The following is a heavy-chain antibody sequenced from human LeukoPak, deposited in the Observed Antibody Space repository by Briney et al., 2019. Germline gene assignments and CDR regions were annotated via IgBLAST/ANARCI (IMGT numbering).Heavy chain of an antibody. CDR2: NYYSGST. D-gene: IGHD2-21*02. V-gene: IGHV4-59*08. CDR1: GGAISIYY. J-gene: IGHJ4*02. CDR3: ARRYCGGDCYSDY. Sequence: PSQSLSLTCTVSGGAISIYYWSWIRQPPAKGLKSIGYNYYSGSTNYNPSLKSRVTISVDTSKNQFSLKLSSVTAADTAVYYCARRYCGGDCYSDYWGQGTLVTVSS.